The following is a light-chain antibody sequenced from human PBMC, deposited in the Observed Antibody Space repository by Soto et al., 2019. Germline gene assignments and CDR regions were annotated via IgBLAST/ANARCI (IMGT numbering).Light chain of an antibody. J-gene: IGKJ5*01. Sequence: DIQLTQSPSFLSASVGDRVTITCRASQGISSYLALYQQKPGKAPKLLIYAASTLQSGVPSRFSGSGSGTEFTLTISSLQPEDFATYYCQQSYSSGITFGQGTRLEIK. CDR1: QGISSY. CDR3: QQSYSSGIT. V-gene: IGKV1-9*01. CDR2: AAS.